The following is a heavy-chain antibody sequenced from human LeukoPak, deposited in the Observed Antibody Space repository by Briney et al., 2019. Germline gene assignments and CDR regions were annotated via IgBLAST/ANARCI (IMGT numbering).Heavy chain of an antibody. V-gene: IGHV4-4*07. Sequence: KSSETLSLTCTVSSASISSYYWSLIRESPGKGPGWIGLIYTSGTTNYNPSLKSRVTMSLDTSKNQLSLELSSVTAADTAVYYCVRHLCLRNWCDPWGQGTRVSVSS. CDR3: VRHLCLRNWCDP. J-gene: IGHJ5*02. CDR2: IYTSGTT. CDR1: SASISSYY. D-gene: IGHD2/OR15-2a*01.